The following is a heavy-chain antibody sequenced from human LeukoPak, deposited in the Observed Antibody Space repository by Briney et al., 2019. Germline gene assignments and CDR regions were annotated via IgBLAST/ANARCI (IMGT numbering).Heavy chain of an antibody. CDR1: GYTFTSHG. Sequence: ASVKVSCKASGYTFTSHGISWVRQAPGQGLEWMGWISAYNGNTNYAQKLQGRVTMTTDTSTSTAYMELRSLRSDDTAVYYCARLDYGSGSYYLFDYWGQGTLVTVSS. J-gene: IGHJ4*02. CDR3: ARLDYGSGSYYLFDY. D-gene: IGHD3-10*01. V-gene: IGHV1-18*01. CDR2: ISAYNGNT.